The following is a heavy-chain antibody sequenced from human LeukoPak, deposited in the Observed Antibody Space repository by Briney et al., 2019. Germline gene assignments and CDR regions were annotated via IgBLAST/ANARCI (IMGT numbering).Heavy chain of an antibody. CDR2: LYHNGNT. CDR3: AGVRYFDWLLSPDY. Sequence: SETLSLTCTVSGGSISSYYWGWVRQPPGKGLEWIGNLYHNGNTYSNPSLKNRVTISIDTSKNQFSLKLTSVTAADTAVYYCAGVRYFDWLLSPDYWGQGTLVTVSS. CDR1: GGSISSYY. D-gene: IGHD3-9*01. J-gene: IGHJ4*02. V-gene: IGHV4-59*04.